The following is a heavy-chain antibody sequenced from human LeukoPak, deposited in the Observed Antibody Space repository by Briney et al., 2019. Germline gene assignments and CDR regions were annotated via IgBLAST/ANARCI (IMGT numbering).Heavy chain of an antibody. V-gene: IGHV4-61*10. J-gene: IGHJ6*03. CDR2: IYYSGST. Sequence: PSETLSLTCTVSGGSIAGTSFYWSWIRQPAGKGLEWIGYIYYSGSTNYNPSLKSRVTISVDTSKNQFSLKLSSVTAADTAVYYCARAYYDILTGWSTYYYYYMDVWGKGTTVTVSS. CDR1: GGSIAGTSFY. D-gene: IGHD3-9*01. CDR3: ARAYYDILTGWSTYYYYYMDV.